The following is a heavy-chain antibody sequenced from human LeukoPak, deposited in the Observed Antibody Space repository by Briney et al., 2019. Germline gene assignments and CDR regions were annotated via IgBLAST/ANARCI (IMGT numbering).Heavy chain of an antibody. Sequence: PGGSLRLSCAASGFTFSTYWMHWVRQAPGKGLVWVSRINSDGSSTSYADSVKGRFTISRDNTKNTLYLQMNSLRAEDTAVYYCASVTGKIDYWGQGTLVTVSS. CDR1: GFTFSTYW. D-gene: IGHD2-8*02. CDR3: ASVTGKIDY. V-gene: IGHV3-74*01. CDR2: INSDGSST. J-gene: IGHJ4*02.